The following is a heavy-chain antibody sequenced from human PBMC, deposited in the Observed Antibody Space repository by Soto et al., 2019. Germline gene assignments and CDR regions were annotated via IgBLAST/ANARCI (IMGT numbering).Heavy chain of an antibody. D-gene: IGHD6-19*01. CDR2: IIPIFGTA. Sequence: GASVKVSCKASGGTFSSYAISWVRQAPGQGLEWMGGIIPIFGTANYAQKFQGRVTITADESTSTAYMELSSLRSEDTAVYYCAREGIAVAGSNYFDYWGQGTLVTVSS. CDR3: AREGIAVAGSNYFDY. CDR1: GGTFSSYA. J-gene: IGHJ4*02. V-gene: IGHV1-69*13.